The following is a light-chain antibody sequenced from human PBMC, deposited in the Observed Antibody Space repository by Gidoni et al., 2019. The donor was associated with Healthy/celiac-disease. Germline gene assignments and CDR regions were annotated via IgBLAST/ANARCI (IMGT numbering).Light chain of an antibody. CDR1: QSVLYSSNNKNY. Sequence: IVMTHSPYSLSVSLGERATINCKSSQSVLYSSNNKNYLAWYQQKPGQPPKLLIYWASTRESGVPDRFSGSGSGTDFTLTIRSLQAEDVAVYYCEQYYSTPYNFGQGTKLEIK. J-gene: IGKJ2*01. CDR3: EQYYSTPYN. V-gene: IGKV4-1*01. CDR2: WAS.